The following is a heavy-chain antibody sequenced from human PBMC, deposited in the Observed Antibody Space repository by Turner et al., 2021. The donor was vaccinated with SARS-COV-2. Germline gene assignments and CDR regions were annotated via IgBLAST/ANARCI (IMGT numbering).Heavy chain of an antibody. CDR3: AGGGGAAFSWEVYFDY. CDR2: ISRILSIA. D-gene: IGHD6-13*01. J-gene: IGHJ4*02. CDR1: GGTFSSYT. Sequence: QVQLVQSGAEVKKPGSSVKVSCRASGGTFSSYTINWVRQAPGQGLEWMGRISRILSIANYAQKFQGRVTITADKSTSTAYIELSSLRSEDTAVYYCAGGGGAAFSWEVYFDYWGQGTLVTVSS. V-gene: IGHV1-69*02.